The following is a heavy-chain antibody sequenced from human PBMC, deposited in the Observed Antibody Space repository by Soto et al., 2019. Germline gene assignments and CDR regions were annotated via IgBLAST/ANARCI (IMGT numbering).Heavy chain of an antibody. CDR3: ARYNSYAIDY. Sequence: SETLSLTCTVSGTSIISYYWSWIRQPPGKGLEWIANIHYSGTTNYNPSLAGRVTLSVDTSKNQFSLKMTSVTAADRAMYFCARYNSYAIDYWGRGTLVTSPQ. D-gene: IGHD2-8*01. CDR1: GTSIISYY. V-gene: IGHV4-59*01. CDR2: IHYSGTT. J-gene: IGHJ4*02.